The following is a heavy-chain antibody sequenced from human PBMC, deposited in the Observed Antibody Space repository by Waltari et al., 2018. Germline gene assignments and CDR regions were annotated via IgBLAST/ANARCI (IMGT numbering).Heavy chain of an antibody. V-gene: IGHV3-72*01. Sequence: EGQLVESGGDLVQPGGSLRLSCGASGFTFSVYYMAWVRQAPGEGLVWVGRITHKDVGYDTDYGASVQGRFTISRDDSKNSLYLQMSSLKDEDTAVYYCARENYYRLDYWGQGSLVTVSS. CDR1: GFTFSVYY. D-gene: IGHD1-26*01. CDR2: ITHKDVGYDT. J-gene: IGHJ4*02. CDR3: ARENYYRLDY.